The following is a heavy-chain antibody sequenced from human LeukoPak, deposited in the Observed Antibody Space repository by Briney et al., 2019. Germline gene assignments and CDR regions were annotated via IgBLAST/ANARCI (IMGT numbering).Heavy chain of an antibody. CDR3: AKAKVVRGTFDY. CDR2: FSGSGGST. J-gene: IGHJ4*02. Sequence: PGGSLRLSCAASGFTFSSYAMSWVRQAPGKGLEWVSAFSGSGGSTYYADSVKGRFTISRDNSKNTLYLQMNSLRAEDTAVYYCAKAKVVRGTFDYWGQGTLVTVSS. V-gene: IGHV3-23*01. CDR1: GFTFSSYA. D-gene: IGHD3-10*01.